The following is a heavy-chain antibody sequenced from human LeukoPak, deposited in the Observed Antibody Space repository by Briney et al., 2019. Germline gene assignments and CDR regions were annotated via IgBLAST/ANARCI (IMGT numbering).Heavy chain of an antibody. CDR3: ARDVASSGYYWD. Sequence: ASVKVSCKASGYTFTSYYMHWVRQAPGQGLEWMGIINPSGGSASYAQKFQGRVTMTGDTSTSTVYMEVSSLRSEDTAVYYCARDVASSGYYWDWGQGTLVTVSS. D-gene: IGHD3-22*01. CDR1: GYTFTSYY. J-gene: IGHJ4*02. CDR2: INPSGGSA. V-gene: IGHV1-46*01.